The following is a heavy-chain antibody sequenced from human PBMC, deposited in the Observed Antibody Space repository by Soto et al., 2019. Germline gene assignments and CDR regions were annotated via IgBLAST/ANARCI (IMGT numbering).Heavy chain of an antibody. Sequence: GESLKISCRGSGYDFNTNWFGWVRQLPGRGLEWVGIMYPGDSDTRYNPSLQGHVTLSVDVTVSTAFLQWRSLETSDTGMYFCARLPRDCNKTSCYYADHWGQGTLVTVSS. CDR2: MYPGDSDT. CDR3: ARLPRDCNKTSCYYADH. J-gene: IGHJ4*02. CDR1: GYDFNTNW. D-gene: IGHD3-3*01. V-gene: IGHV5-51*01.